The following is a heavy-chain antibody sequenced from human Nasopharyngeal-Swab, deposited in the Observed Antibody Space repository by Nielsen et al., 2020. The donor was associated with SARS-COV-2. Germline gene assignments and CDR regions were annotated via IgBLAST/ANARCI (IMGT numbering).Heavy chain of an antibody. CDR1: GYTFTSYA. CDR2: INAGNGNT. CDR3: AFVSYDSSGYYYSY. J-gene: IGHJ4*02. V-gene: IGHV1-3*01. D-gene: IGHD3-22*01. Sequence: ASVKVSCMASGYTFTSYAMHWVRQAPGQRLEWMGWINAGNGNTKYSQKFQGRVTITRDTSATTAYMELSSLRSEDTAVYYCAFVSYDSSGYYYSYWGQGTLVTVSS.